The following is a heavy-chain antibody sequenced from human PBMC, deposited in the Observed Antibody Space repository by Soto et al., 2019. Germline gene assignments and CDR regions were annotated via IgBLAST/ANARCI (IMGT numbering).Heavy chain of an antibody. Sequence: GGSLRLSCAASGFTFSSYSMNWVRLAPGKGLEWVSSISSSSSYIYYADSVEGRFTISRDNAKNSLYLQMNSLRAEDTAVYYCARGISDYYYYMDVWGKGATVTVSS. J-gene: IGHJ6*03. CDR2: ISSSSSYI. CDR1: GFTFSSYS. CDR3: ARGISDYYYYMDV. V-gene: IGHV3-21*01. D-gene: IGHD3-10*01.